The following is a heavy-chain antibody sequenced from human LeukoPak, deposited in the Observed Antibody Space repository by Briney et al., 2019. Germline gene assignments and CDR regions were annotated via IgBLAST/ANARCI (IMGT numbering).Heavy chain of an antibody. V-gene: IGHV3-48*01. CDR1: GFTFSSYS. D-gene: IGHD3-16*02. CDR3: ARGPGDYVWGSYRGPFDY. J-gene: IGHJ4*02. CDR2: ISSSSSFI. Sequence: GGSLRLSCAASGFTFSSYSMNWVRQAPGKGLEWVSYISSSSSFIYYADSVKGRFTISRDNAKNSLYLQMNSLRAEDTAVYYCARGPGDYVWGSYRGPFDYWGQGTLVTVSS.